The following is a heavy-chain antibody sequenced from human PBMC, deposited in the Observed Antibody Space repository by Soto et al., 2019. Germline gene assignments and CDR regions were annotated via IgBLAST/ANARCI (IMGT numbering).Heavy chain of an antibody. CDR2: IYHSGST. CDR3: ARERFVVVPDAKVGYYDGMEV. V-gene: IGHV4-4*02. Sequence: SETLSLTYAVSGGTISSSNWWSWVRQPPGKGLEWIGEIYHSGSTNYNPSLKSRVTISVDKSKNQFSLKLSSVTDADTAVYYCARERFVVVPDAKVGYYDGMEVWGQGTTVTVSS. J-gene: IGHJ6*01. D-gene: IGHD2-2*01. CDR1: GGTISSSNW.